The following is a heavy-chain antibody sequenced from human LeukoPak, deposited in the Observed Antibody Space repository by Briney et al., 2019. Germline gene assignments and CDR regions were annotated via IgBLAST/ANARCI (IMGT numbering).Heavy chain of an antibody. CDR3: ARDLVFFQWGERGEYYFDY. V-gene: IGHV1-18*01. D-gene: IGHD3-3*01. J-gene: IGHJ4*02. CDR1: GYTFTSYG. CDR2: ISAYNGNT. Sequence: GASVKVSCKASGYTFTSYGISWVRQAPGQGLEWMGWISAYNGNTNYAQKLQGGVTMTTDTSTSTAYMELRSLRSDDTAVYYCARDLVFFQWGERGEYYFDYWGQGTLVTVSS.